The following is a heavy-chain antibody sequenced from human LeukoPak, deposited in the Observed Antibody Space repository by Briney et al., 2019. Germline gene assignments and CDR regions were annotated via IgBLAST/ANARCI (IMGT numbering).Heavy chain of an antibody. J-gene: IGHJ4*02. D-gene: IGHD5-18*01. Sequence: ASVKVSCTVSGDTATAFSIHWVRQAPGHGLEWMGGFDPEDGARIFAQKFQGRVTMTEDTSTDTAYMDLSSLRSEDTAVYYCATGYTYDYSLYWGQGTLVTVSS. CDR2: FDPEDGAR. CDR1: GDTATAFS. V-gene: IGHV1-24*01. CDR3: ATGYTYDYSLY.